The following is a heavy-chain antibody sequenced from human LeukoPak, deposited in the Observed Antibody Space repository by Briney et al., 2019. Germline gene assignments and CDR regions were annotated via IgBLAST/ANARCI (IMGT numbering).Heavy chain of an antibody. Sequence: ASVKVSCKASGYTFTGYYMHWVRQAPGQGLEWMGWINPSSGGTNYAQKFQGRVTMTRDTSISTAYMELSRLRSDDTAVYYCARGGLLVDFDYWGQGTLVTVSS. CDR3: ARGGLLVDFDY. V-gene: IGHV1-2*02. CDR2: INPSSGGT. J-gene: IGHJ4*02. CDR1: GYTFTGYY. D-gene: IGHD3-10*01.